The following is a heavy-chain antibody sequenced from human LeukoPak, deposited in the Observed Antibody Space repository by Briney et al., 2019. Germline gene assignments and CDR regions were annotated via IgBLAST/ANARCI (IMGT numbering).Heavy chain of an antibody. CDR3: ARAVVVTGAPARFDP. CDR2: ISSSGSYI. J-gene: IGHJ5*02. V-gene: IGHV3-21*01. Sequence: GGSLRLSCAASGFNFSNYGINWVRQAPGKGLEWVSSISSSGSYIYFADSVKGRFTISRDNARNSVYLQMNSPRADDTAVYYCARAVVVTGAPARFDPWGQGTLVTVSA. D-gene: IGHD2-15*01. CDR1: GFNFSNYG.